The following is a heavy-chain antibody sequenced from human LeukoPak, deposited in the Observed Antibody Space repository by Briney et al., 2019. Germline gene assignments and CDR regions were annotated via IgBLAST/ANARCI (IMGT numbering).Heavy chain of an antibody. J-gene: IGHJ4*02. CDR3: ASGGVVVAATH. CDR2: ISSSSSYI. D-gene: IGHD2-15*01. CDR1: GFTFSSYA. V-gene: IGHV3-21*01. Sequence: PGGSLRLSCAASGFTFSSYAMSWVRQAPGKGLEWVSSISSSSSYIYYADSVKGRFTISRDNAKNSLYLQMNSLRAEDTAVYYCASGGVVVAATHWGQGTLVTVSS.